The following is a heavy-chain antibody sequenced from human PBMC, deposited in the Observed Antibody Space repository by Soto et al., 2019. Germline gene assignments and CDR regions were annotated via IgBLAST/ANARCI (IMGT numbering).Heavy chain of an antibody. J-gene: IGHJ6*03. CDR1: GFTFGSYS. Sequence: GGSLRLSCAASGFTFGSYSINWVRQAPGKGLEWVSSISTSSRYIYYGDSVKGRFTISRDNAKNSLYLQMDSLRAEDTAVYYCARDSYCSGGSCYNFNYMDVWGKGTTVTVSS. CDR3: ARDSYCSGGSCYNFNYMDV. CDR2: ISTSSRYI. V-gene: IGHV3-21*01. D-gene: IGHD2-15*01.